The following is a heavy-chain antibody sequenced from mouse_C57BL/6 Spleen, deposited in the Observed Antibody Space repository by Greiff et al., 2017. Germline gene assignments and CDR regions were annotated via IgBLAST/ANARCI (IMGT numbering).Heavy chain of an antibody. CDR2: ISSGGSYT. D-gene: IGHD2-4*01. CDR3: ARFYDYDGYFDV. V-gene: IGHV5-6*01. J-gene: IGHJ1*03. CDR1: GFTFSSYG. Sequence: EVMLVESGGDLVKPGGSLKLSCAASGFTFSSYGMSWVRQTPDKRLEWVATISSGGSYTYYPDSVKGRFTISRDNAKNTLYLQMSSLKSEDTAMYYCARFYDYDGYFDVWGTGTTVTVSS.